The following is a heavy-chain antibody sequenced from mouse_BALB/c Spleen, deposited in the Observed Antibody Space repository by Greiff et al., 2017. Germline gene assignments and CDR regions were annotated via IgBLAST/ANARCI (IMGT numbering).Heavy chain of an antibody. D-gene: IGHD4-1*01. J-gene: IGHJ1*01. V-gene: IGHV2-9*02. CDR1: GFSLTSYG. CDR2: LWAGGST. CDR3: ARELGKWYFDV. Sequence: QVQLKQSGPGLVAPSQSLSITCTVSGFSLTSYGVHWVRQPPGKGLEWLGVLWAGGSTNSNSALMSRLSISKDNSKSQVFLKMNSLQTDDTAMYYCARELGKWYFDVWGAGTTVTVSS.